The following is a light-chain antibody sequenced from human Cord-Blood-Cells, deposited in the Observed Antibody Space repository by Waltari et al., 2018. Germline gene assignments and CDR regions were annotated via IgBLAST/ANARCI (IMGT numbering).Light chain of an antibody. CDR3: QSYDSSLSGYVV. V-gene: IGLV1-40*01. CDR1: SSNIGAGYD. Sequence: QSVLTQPPSVSGAPGQRVTISCTGSSSNIGAGYDVHWYQQLPGTAPKLLSYGNSNRPYGVPDRFSGSKSGTSASLAITGLQAGDEADYYCQSYDSSLSGYVVFGGGTKLTVL. CDR2: GNS. J-gene: IGLJ2*01.